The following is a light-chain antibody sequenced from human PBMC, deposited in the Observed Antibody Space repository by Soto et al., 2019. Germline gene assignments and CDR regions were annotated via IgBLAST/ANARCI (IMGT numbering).Light chain of an antibody. J-gene: IGKJ1*01. CDR3: QQRSNWPPW. CDR1: QSVSSY. Sequence: EIVFTQCPATKKLSPGERATLSCRASQSVSSYLAWYQQKPGQAPRLLIYDASNRATGIPARFSGSGSGTDFTLTISSLEPEDFAVYYCQQRSNWPPWFGQVT. CDR2: DAS. V-gene: IGKV3-11*01.